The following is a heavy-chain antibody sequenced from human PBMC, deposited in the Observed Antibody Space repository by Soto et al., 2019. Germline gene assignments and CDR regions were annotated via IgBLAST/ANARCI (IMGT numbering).Heavy chain of an antibody. CDR1: GGSLISDGYS. J-gene: IGHJ3*02. CDR3: VRRSPEDAFDI. V-gene: IGHV4-30-2*01. CDR2: IYEGGNT. Sequence: SETLSLTCAVSGGSLISDGYSWSWIRQPPGKGLQWIGHIYEGGNTYYTPSLESRVAISTDKSKNQFSLRLSSVTAADTAVYYCVRRSPEDAFDIWGQGTMVTVSS.